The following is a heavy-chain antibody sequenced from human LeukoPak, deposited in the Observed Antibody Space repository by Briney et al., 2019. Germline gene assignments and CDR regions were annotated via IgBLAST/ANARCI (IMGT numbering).Heavy chain of an antibody. J-gene: IGHJ4*02. V-gene: IGHV3-7*01. D-gene: IGHD3-10*01. CDR2: IKQDGSEK. CDR3: ARDGELLWFGETFDY. CDR1: GFTFSSYW. Sequence: PGGSLRLSCAASGFTFSSYWMSWVRQAPGKGLEWVANIKQDGSEKYYVDSVKGRFTISRDNAKNSLYLRMNSLRAEDTAVYYCARDGELLWFGETFDYWGQGTLVTVSS.